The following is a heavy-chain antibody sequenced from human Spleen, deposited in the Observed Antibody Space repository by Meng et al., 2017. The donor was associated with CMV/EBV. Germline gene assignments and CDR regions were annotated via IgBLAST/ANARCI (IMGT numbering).Heavy chain of an antibody. Sequence: GESLKISCRGSGYRFTDDWIGWVRQMPGKGLEWMGIIYPGDSDTRYSPSFQGQITISADKSITTAYLHWSSLTASDTAMYYCARLGYCASTSCHALDYWGQGTLVTFSS. J-gene: IGHJ4*02. CDR3: ARLGYCASTSCHALDY. CDR1: GYRFTDDW. CDR2: IYPGDSDT. D-gene: IGHD2-2*01. V-gene: IGHV5-51*01.